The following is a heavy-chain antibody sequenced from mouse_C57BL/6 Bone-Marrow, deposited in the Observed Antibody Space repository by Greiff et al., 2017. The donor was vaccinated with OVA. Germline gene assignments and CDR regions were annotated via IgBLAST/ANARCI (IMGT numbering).Heavy chain of an antibody. Sequence: EVKLVESGGGLVQPGGSLKLSCAASGFTFSDFYMYWIRQTPEKRLEWVAYISNGGGSTYYPDPVKGRFTIARDNAKNTLYLQMSRLKSEDTAMYYCARLDAMDYWGQGTSVTVSS. CDR2: ISNGGGST. V-gene: IGHV5-12*01. J-gene: IGHJ4*01. CDR3: ARLDAMDY. CDR1: GFTFSDFY.